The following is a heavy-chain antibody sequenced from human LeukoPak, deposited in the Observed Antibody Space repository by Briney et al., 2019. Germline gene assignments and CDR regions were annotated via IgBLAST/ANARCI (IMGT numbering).Heavy chain of an antibody. Sequence: SETLSLTCTVSGGSISSGDYYWSWIRQPPGKGLEWIGYIYYSGSTYYNPSLKSRVTISVDTSKNQFSLKLSSVTAADTAAYYCARDDRLYSGSQDYWGQGTLVTVSS. V-gene: IGHV4-30-4*08. J-gene: IGHJ4*02. D-gene: IGHD1-26*01. CDR1: GGSISSGDYY. CDR3: ARDDRLYSGSQDY. CDR2: IYYSGST.